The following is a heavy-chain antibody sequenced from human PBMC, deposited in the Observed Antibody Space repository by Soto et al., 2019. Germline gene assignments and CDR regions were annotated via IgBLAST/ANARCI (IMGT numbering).Heavy chain of an antibody. Sequence: SETLSLTCSVSGASISSFNWNWVRQPAGKGPEWVGRLNIAGTINYNPSLKSRITMSMDTSKNQISLHLRSVTAADTAIYYCARDRGEYTSSWFWYFSHWGHGTLVTVPS. J-gene: IGHJ2*01. V-gene: IGHV4-4*07. D-gene: IGHD6-13*01. CDR2: LNIAGTI. CDR1: GASISSFN. CDR3: ARDRGEYTSSWFWYFSH.